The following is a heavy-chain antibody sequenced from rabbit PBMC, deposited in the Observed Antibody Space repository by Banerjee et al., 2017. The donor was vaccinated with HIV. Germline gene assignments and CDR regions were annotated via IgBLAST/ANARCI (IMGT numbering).Heavy chain of an antibody. Sequence: QEQLVESGGGLVQPEGSLTLTCTASGFSFSSSHYMCWVRQAPGKGLEWIGCIYTGSSGSTFYASWAKGRFTISSHNAQNTLYLQLNSLTAADTATYFCVRETETYAGYTGYAYYFNLWGQGTLVTVS. V-gene: IGHV1S45*01. CDR2: IYTGSSGST. D-gene: IGHD6-1*01. CDR3: VRETETYAGYTGYAYYFNL. CDR1: GFSFSSSHY. J-gene: IGHJ4*01.